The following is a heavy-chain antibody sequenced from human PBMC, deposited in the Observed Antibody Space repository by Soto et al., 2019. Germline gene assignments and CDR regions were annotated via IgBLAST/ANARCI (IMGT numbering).Heavy chain of an antibody. D-gene: IGHD2-15*01. CDR3: AKEVEGGWYYFDY. V-gene: IGHV3-23*01. Sequence: EVQLLESGGGLVQPGGSLTLSCAASGFTFSPYAMTWVGQAPGKGLEWVSTISDSDGSTYYADSVKGRFTISRDNSKNTVYLQMNSLRAEDTAVYYCAKEVEGGWYYFDYWGQGTLVTVSS. CDR2: ISDSDGST. CDR1: GFTFSPYA. J-gene: IGHJ4*02.